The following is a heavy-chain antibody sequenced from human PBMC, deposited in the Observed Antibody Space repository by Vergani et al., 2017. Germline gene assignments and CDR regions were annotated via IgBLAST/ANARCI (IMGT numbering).Heavy chain of an antibody. D-gene: IGHD3-22*01. CDR3: ARARPSNFDCDDSSGYDYVAYYGMDV. CDR1: GFTFSSYS. V-gene: IGHV3-21*01. J-gene: IGHJ6*02. Sequence: EVQLVESGGGLVKPGGSLRLSCAASGFTFSSYSMNWVRQAPGKGLEWVSSISSSISYIYYADSVKGRFTISRDKAKNSLYLQMNSLRAEDTAVYYCARARPSNFDCDDSSGYDYVAYYGMDVWGQGTTVTVSS. CDR2: ISSSISYI.